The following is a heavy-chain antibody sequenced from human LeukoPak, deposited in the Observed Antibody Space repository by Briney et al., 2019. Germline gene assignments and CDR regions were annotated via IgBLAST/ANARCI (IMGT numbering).Heavy chain of an antibody. J-gene: IGHJ4*02. D-gene: IGHD3-22*01. CDR2: IIPIFGTA. V-gene: IGHV1-69*05. Sequence: SVKVSCKASGYTFTSYDINWVRQAPGQGLEWMGRIIPIFGTANYAQKFQGRVTITTDESTSTAYMELSSLRSEDTAVYYCARGGRGYYYDSSGPGDYWGQGTLVTVSS. CDR1: GYTFTSYD. CDR3: ARGGRGYYYDSSGPGDY.